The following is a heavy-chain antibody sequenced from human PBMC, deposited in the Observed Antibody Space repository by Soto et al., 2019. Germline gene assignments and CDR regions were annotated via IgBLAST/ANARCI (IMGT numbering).Heavy chain of an antibody. J-gene: IGHJ3*02. Sequence: GGSLRLSCAASGFTFSSYEMNWVRQAPGKGLEWVSYISSSGSTIYYADSVKGRFTISRDNAKNSLYLQMNSLRAEDTAVYYCARELGESSSHDAFDIWGKGTRVTVSS. V-gene: IGHV3-48*03. CDR1: GFTFSSYE. CDR3: ARELGESSSHDAFDI. CDR2: ISSSGSTI. D-gene: IGHD6-6*01.